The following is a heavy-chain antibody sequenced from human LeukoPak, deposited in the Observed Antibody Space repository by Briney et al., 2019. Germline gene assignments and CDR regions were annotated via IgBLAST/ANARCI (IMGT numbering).Heavy chain of an antibody. V-gene: IGHV5-10-1*01. CDR1: GYSFTSYY. CDR2: IDPSDSYT. D-gene: IGHD6-13*01. J-gene: IGHJ5*02. CDR3: ARLVSFSVPANWFDP. Sequence: GESLKISCKGSGYSFTSYYISWLRQMPGKGLEWMGRIDPSDSYTNYSPSFQGHVTISADKSISTAYLQWTSLKASDTAMYYCARLVSFSVPANWFDPWGQGTLVTVSS.